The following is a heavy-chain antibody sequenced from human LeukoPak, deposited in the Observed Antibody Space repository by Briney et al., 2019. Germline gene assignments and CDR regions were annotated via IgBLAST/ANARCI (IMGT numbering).Heavy chain of an antibody. J-gene: IGHJ5*02. Sequence: SVKDSCKASGGTFSSYAISWVRQAPGQGLEWMGRIIPILGIANYAQKFQGRVTITADKSTSTAYMELSSLRSEDTAVYYCARDVWFGELLDWFDPWGQGTLVTVSS. CDR2: IIPILGIA. V-gene: IGHV1-69*04. D-gene: IGHD3-10*01. CDR1: GGTFSSYA. CDR3: ARDVWFGELLDWFDP.